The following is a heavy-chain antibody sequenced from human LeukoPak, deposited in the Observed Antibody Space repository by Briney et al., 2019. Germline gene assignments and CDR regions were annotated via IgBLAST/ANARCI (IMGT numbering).Heavy chain of an antibody. CDR1: GLTVSSNC. Sequence: GGSLRLSCAASGLTVSSNCMSWVRQAPGKGLEWVSFIYSGGSTYYTDSVKGRFTISRDNSKNTLYLQMNSLRAEDTAVYYCARDPTIFGVVIMPPDYWGQGTLVTVSS. V-gene: IGHV3-53*05. CDR3: ARDPTIFGVVIMPPDY. J-gene: IGHJ4*02. CDR2: IYSGGST. D-gene: IGHD3-3*01.